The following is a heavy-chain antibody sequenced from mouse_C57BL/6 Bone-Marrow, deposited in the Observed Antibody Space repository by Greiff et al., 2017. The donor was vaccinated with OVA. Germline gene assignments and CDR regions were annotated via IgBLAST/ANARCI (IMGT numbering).Heavy chain of an antibody. CDR2: IDPANGNT. CDR1: GFNIKNTY. CDR3: ARWDYGSSHYFDY. V-gene: IGHV14-3*01. D-gene: IGHD1-1*01. J-gene: IGHJ2*01. Sequence: EVQLQQSVAELVRPGASVKLSCTASGFNIKNTYMHWVQQRPDQGLEWIGRIDPANGNTKYAPKVQGKATITADTSSNTAYLQRSSLTAEDTAIYYCARWDYGSSHYFDYWGQGTTLTVSS.